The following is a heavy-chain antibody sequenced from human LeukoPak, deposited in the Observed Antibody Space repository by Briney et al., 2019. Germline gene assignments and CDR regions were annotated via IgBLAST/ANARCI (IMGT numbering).Heavy chain of an antibody. D-gene: IGHD6-6*01. CDR3: ARGPGRSSSSLSVTYYYYYMDV. CDR2: ISSSSSHI. J-gene: IGHJ6*03. V-gene: IGHV3-21*01. CDR1: GFTFSSYS. Sequence: GGSLRLSCAASGFTFSSYSMNWVRQAPGKGLEWVSSISSSSSHIYYADSVKGRFTISRDNAKNSLYLQMNSLRGEDTAVYYCARGPGRSSSSLSVTYYYYYMDVWGKGTTVAVSS.